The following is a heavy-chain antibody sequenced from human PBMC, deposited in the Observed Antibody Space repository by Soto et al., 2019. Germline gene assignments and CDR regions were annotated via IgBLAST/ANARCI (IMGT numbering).Heavy chain of an antibody. CDR2: IKSKTDGGTT. D-gene: IGHD3-16*01. CDR3: TRVNWGKLDY. CDR1: GFTLSNAW. V-gene: IGHV3-15*01. Sequence: EVQLVESGGGLVEPGGSLRLSCAASGFTLSNAWMSWVRQAPGKGLEWVGRIKSKTDGGTTEYAAPVRGRFTITRDDSKNTLDLQMSSLKTEDTGVYYCTRVNWGKLDYWGQGTLATVSS. J-gene: IGHJ4*02.